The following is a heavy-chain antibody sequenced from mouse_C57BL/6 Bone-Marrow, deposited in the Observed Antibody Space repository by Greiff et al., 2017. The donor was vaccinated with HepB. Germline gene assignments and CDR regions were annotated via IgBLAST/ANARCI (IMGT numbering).Heavy chain of an antibody. D-gene: IGHD1-1*01. CDR3: ARSGYYGSWFAY. V-gene: IGHV1-62-2*01. J-gene: IGHJ3*01. CDR2: FYPGSGSI. CDR1: GYTFTEYT. Sequence: VQLQQSGAELVKPGTSVKLSCKASGYTFTEYTIHWVKQRSGQGLEWIGWFYPGSGSIKYNEKFKSKATLTVDKSSSTAYMQLSSLTSEDSAVYYCARSGYYGSWFAYWGQGTLVTVSA.